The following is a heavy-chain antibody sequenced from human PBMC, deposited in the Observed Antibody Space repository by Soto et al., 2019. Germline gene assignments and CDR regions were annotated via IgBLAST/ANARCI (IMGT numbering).Heavy chain of an antibody. CDR3: ARDPAITIFGVAPFDY. CDR1: GFTFSSYG. Sequence: GGSLRLSCAASGFTFSSYGMHWVRQAPGKGLEWVAVIWYDGSNKYYADSVKGRFTISRDNSKNTLYLQMNSLSAEDTAVYYCARDPAITIFGVAPFDYWGQGTLVTVSS. V-gene: IGHV3-33*01. J-gene: IGHJ4*02. CDR2: IWYDGSNK. D-gene: IGHD3-3*01.